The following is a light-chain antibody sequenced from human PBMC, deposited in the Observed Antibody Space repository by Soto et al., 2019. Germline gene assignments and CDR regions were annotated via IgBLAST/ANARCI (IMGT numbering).Light chain of an antibody. CDR1: QSISSNY. CDR3: QHYDSSRWT. J-gene: IGKJ1*01. V-gene: IGKV3-20*01. CDR2: DAS. Sequence: EIVLTQSPATLSLSPGERATLSCRASQSISSNYLAWYHQRPGQAPRLLIYDASRRATGIPDRFSGSGSGTDFSLTISRLESEDFAVYYCQHYDSSRWTFGLGTKVDIK.